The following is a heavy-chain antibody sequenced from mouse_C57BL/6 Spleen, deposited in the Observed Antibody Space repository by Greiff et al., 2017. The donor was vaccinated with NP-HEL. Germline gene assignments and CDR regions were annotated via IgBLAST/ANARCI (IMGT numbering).Heavy chain of an antibody. CDR2: IYPGSGST. Sequence: QVQLQQPGAELVKPGASVKMSCKASGYTFTSYWITWVKQRPGQGLEWIGDIYPGSGSTNYNEKFKSKATLTVDTSSSTAYMQLSSLTSEDSAFYYCARDDYDEAWFAYWGQGTLVTVSA. CDR1: GYTFTSYW. CDR3: ARDDYDEAWFAY. D-gene: IGHD2-4*01. J-gene: IGHJ3*01. V-gene: IGHV1-55*01.